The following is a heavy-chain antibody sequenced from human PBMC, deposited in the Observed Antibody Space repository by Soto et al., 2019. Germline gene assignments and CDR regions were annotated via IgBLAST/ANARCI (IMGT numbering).Heavy chain of an antibody. V-gene: IGHV4-39*01. Sequence: QLQLQESGPGLVKPSETLSLTCTVSGGSISSSSDYWGWIRQPLGKGLEWIGSIYYSGSTYYNPSLKSRVTISVHTAKNQFPLKLSAVTGADTAVYYCARREGSGSYNWGQGTLVTGSS. J-gene: IGHJ4*02. CDR3: ARREGSGSYN. CDR2: IYYSGST. D-gene: IGHD3-10*01. CDR1: GGSISSSSDY.